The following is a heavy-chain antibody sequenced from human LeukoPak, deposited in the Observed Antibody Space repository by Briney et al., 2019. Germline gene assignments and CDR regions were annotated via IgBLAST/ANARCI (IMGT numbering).Heavy chain of an antibody. Sequence: GGSLRLSCAASGFTFSSYDMHWVRQATGKGLEWVSAIGTAGDTYYPGSVKGRFTISRENAKNSLYLQMNSLRAGDTAVYYCARAGRYCTNGVCYRTFDYWGQGTLVTVSS. CDR2: IGTAGDT. CDR1: GFTFSSYD. CDR3: ARAGRYCTNGVCYRTFDY. V-gene: IGHV3-13*01. D-gene: IGHD2-8*01. J-gene: IGHJ4*02.